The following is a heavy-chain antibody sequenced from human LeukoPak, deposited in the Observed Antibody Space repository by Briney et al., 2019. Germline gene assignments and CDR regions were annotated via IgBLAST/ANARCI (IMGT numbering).Heavy chain of an antibody. D-gene: IGHD6-13*01. CDR2: MNPNSGNT. V-gene: IGHV1-8*01. CDR1: GYTFTSYD. J-gene: IGHJ4*02. CDR3: AATSGIAAAGPDY. Sequence: ASVKVSCKASGYTFTSYDINWVRQATGQGLEWMGWMNPNSGNTGYAQKFQGRVTMTTDTSTSTAYMELRSLRSDDTAVYYCAATSGIAAAGPDYWGQGTLVTVSS.